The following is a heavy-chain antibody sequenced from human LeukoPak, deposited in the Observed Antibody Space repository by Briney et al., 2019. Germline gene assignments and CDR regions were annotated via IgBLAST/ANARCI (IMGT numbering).Heavy chain of an antibody. J-gene: IGHJ3*02. D-gene: IGHD3-22*01. Sequence: ASVKVSCKASGYTFTSYYMHWVRQVPGQGLEWMGIINPSGGSTSYAQKFQGRVTMTRDTSTSTVYMELSSLRSEDTAVYYCAREGSDYYDSSGYSEGAAFDIWGQGTMVTVSS. CDR1: GYTFTSYY. V-gene: IGHV1-46*01. CDR2: INPSGGST. CDR3: AREGSDYYDSSGYSEGAAFDI.